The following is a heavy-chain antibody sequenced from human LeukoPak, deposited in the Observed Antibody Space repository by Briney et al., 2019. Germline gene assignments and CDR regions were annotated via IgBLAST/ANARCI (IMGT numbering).Heavy chain of an antibody. D-gene: IGHD2-2*01. J-gene: IGHJ4*02. V-gene: IGHV3-33*01. CDR2: IWNDGSNK. CDR3: ARESGYCSGTSCLPNY. CDR1: GITFSTYG. Sequence: PGRSLRLSCAASGITFSTYGMHWVRQAPGKGLEWVAVIWNDGSNKYYADSVKGRFTISRDNSKKTLYLQMNSLRADDTAVYYCARESGYCSGTSCLPNYWGQGTLVTVSS.